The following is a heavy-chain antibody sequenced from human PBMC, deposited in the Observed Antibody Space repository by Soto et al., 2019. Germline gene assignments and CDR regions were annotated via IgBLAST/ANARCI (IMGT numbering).Heavy chain of an antibody. V-gene: IGHV1-69*01. D-gene: IGHD3-3*01. J-gene: IGHJ4*02. CDR1: GGTFSSYA. CDR2: IIPIFGTA. Sequence: QVQLVQSGAEVKKPGSSVKVSCKASGGTFSSYAISWVRQAPGQGLEWMGGIIPIFGTANYAQKFQGRVTITAAESTSTAYMELSSLRSEDTAVYYCARDPARRLRFLEWFSWGQGTLVTVSS. CDR3: ARDPARRLRFLEWFS.